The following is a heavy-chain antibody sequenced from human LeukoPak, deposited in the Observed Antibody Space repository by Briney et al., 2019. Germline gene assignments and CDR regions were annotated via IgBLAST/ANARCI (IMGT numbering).Heavy chain of an antibody. CDR1: GYSISSGYY. Sequence: SETLSLTCTVSGYSISSGYYWGWIRQPPGKGLEWIGNIYHSGSTYYNPSLRSRVTISVDTSKNQFSLKLSSVTAADTAVYYCARAGIGIRYYMDVWGKGTTVTVSS. J-gene: IGHJ6*03. CDR2: IYHSGST. V-gene: IGHV4-38-2*02. CDR3: ARAGIGIRYYMDV. D-gene: IGHD3-10*01.